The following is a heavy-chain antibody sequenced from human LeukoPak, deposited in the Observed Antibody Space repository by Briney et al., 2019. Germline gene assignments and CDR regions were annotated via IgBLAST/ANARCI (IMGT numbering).Heavy chain of an antibody. CDR3: TRGQYYYHSGHYLGNFDY. D-gene: IGHD3-22*01. CDR1: GFTFSSYS. J-gene: IGHJ4*02. CDR2: ISYDGSNA. V-gene: IGHV3-30*05. Sequence: PGGSLRLSCAASGFTFSSYSMNWVRQAPGKGLEWVALISYDGSNADYVDSVKGRFTISRDNFKNTLFLQMNSLRAEDTAVYYCTRGQYYYHSGHYLGNFDYWGPGTLVTVSS.